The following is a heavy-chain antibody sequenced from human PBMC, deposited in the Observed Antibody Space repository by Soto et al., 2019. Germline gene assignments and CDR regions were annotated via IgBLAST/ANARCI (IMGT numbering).Heavy chain of an antibody. V-gene: IGHV1-18*01. CDR1: GYTFTSYG. CDR3: ARYLIVGATPPYYFDY. D-gene: IGHD1-26*01. CDR2: ISAYNGNT. J-gene: IGHJ4*02. Sequence: QVQLVQSGAEVKKPGASVKVSCKASGYTFTSYGISWVRQAPGQGLEWMGWISAYNGNTNYAQKLQGRATMTPDTSTSTAYMELRSLTSDDTAVYYCARYLIVGATPPYYFDYWGQGTLVTVSS.